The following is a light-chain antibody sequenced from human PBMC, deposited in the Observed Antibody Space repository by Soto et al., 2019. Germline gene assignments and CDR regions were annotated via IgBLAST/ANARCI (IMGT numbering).Light chain of an antibody. V-gene: IGKV1-39*01. CDR2: SAS. J-gene: IGKJ1*01. CDR1: RGINTY. CDR3: QHTYTTPRT. Sequence: DIQMTQSPSSLSASIGDRVTITCRASRGINTYVNWYQQKPGKAPKLMIFSASTLQSGVPSRFSGGGSVRGLTLTISSLLPEDFATYYCQHTYTTPRTVGQGAKVDIK.